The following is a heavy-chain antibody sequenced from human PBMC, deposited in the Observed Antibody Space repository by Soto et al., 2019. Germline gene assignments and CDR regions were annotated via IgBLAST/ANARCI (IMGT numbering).Heavy chain of an antibody. CDR1: GFTFINAW. D-gene: IGHD3-22*01. CDR2: IKSKTDGGTT. Sequence: GGSLRLSCAASGFTFINAWMNWVGEAPGKGLEWVGRIKSKTDGGTTDYAAPVKGRFTISRDDSKNTLYLQMNSLKTEDTAVYYCTTDPVTMIVVVPSSGWGQGTLVTVSS. V-gene: IGHV3-15*07. J-gene: IGHJ4*02. CDR3: TTDPVTMIVVVPSSG.